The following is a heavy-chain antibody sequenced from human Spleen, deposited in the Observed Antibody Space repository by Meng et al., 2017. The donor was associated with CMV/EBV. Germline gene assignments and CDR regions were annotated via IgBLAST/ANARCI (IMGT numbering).Heavy chain of an antibody. D-gene: IGHD2-21*01. CDR3: TRDILGGFDP. CDR2: TYYRSKWCS. V-gene: IGHV6-1*01. Sequence: CAISGESVSSKSAAWNWIRQSPSRGLEWLGRTYYRSKWCSEYAVSVKSRIAVNPDTSKNQFSLQLRSVTPEDTAVYYCTRDILGGFDPWGQGTLVTVSS. J-gene: IGHJ5*02. CDR1: GESVSSKSAA.